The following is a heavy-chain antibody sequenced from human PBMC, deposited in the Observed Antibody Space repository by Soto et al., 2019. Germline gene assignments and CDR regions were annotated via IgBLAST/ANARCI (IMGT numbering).Heavy chain of an antibody. Sequence: ASVKVSCKVSGYTLTELSMHWVRQAPGKGLEWMGGFDPEDGETIYAQKFQGSVTMTRNTSISTAYMELSSLRSEDTAVYYCARGGSMLVVAELDFWGQGTLVTVSS. J-gene: IGHJ4*02. CDR3: ARGGSMLVVAELDF. D-gene: IGHD3-22*01. V-gene: IGHV1-24*01. CDR1: GYTLTELS. CDR2: FDPEDGET.